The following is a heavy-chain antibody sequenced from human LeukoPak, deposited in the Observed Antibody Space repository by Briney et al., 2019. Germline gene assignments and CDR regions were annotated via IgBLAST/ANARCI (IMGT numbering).Heavy chain of an antibody. V-gene: IGHV3-23*01. D-gene: IGHD3/OR15-3a*01. J-gene: IGHJ4*02. Sequence: PGGSLRLSCAASGFTFSSYGMSWVRQAPGKGLECVSSISGSGSSTNHADSVKGRFTISRDNSKNTLYLQMNSLRAEDTAVYYCAKVWTAYSDDYFDYWGQGTLVTVSS. CDR2: ISGSGSST. CDR1: GFTFSSYG. CDR3: AKVWTAYSDDYFDY.